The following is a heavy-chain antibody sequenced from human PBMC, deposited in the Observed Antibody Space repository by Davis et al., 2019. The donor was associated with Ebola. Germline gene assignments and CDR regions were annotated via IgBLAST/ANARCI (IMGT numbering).Heavy chain of an antibody. CDR2: IYHSGST. J-gene: IGHJ4*02. CDR3: ARGIAVAGTEFDY. CDR1: GGSFSGYY. Sequence: MPSETLSLTCAVYGGSFSGYYWSWIRQPPGKGLEWIGEIYHSGSTNYNPSLKSRVTISVDKSKNQFSLKLSSVTAADTAVYYCARGIAVAGTEFDYWGQGTLVTVSS. V-gene: IGHV4-34*01. D-gene: IGHD6-19*01.